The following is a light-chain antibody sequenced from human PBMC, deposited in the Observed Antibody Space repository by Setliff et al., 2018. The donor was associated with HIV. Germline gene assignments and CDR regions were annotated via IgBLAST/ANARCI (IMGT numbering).Light chain of an antibody. CDR1: SNDIGKYNL. Sequence: QSALTQPASVSASPGQSITISCTGTSNDIGKYNLVSWYQQHPNRAPKLIIFEVTQRPSGVSNRFSGSKSGDTASLTISGLQAEDEADYFCCSYTGDVNYVLFGGGTRSPS. CDR2: EVT. J-gene: IGLJ2*01. CDR3: CSYTGDVNYVL. V-gene: IGLV2-23*02.